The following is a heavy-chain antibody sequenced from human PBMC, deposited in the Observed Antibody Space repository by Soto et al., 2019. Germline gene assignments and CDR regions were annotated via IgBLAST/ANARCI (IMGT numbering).Heavy chain of an antibody. CDR1: GFTFSSYG. CDR3: AKDRGGDCPDNSCYFGADY. Sequence: PGGSLRLSCVGSGFTFSSYGMHGVRQAPGKGLECVAVISDTGSSHYYAASVEGRFTISRENSKNTLSLHMDRLRVEDTAVYYCAKDRGGDCPDNSCYFGADYWGQGTPVTVSS. D-gene: IGHD2-2*01. CDR2: ISDTGSSH. V-gene: IGHV3-30*18. J-gene: IGHJ4*02.